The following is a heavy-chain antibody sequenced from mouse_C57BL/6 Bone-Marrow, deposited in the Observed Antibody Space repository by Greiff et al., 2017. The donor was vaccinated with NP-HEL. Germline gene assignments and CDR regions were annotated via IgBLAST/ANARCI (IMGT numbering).Heavy chain of an antibody. Sequence: EVKVVESGGDLVKPGGSLKLSCAASGFTFSSYGMSWVRQTPDKRLEWVATISSGGSYTYYPDSVKGRFTISRDNAKNTLYLQMSSLKSEDTAMYYCAGWFAYWGQGTLVTVSA. CDR3: AGWFAY. J-gene: IGHJ3*01. CDR2: ISSGGSYT. CDR1: GFTFSSYG. V-gene: IGHV5-6*01.